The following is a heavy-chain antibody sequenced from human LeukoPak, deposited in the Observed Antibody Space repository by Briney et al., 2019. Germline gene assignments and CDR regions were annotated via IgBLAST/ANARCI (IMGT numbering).Heavy chain of an antibody. J-gene: IGHJ4*02. V-gene: IGHV1-2*04. D-gene: IGHD3-22*01. Sequence: ASVQVSCEASGYTFTGHYMHWVRQAPGQGLEWMGWINCNTGGTNYAQNFQGWVRMTRDTSISTVYMELSRLRSDDTAVYYCAREFSSSWFDYWGQGTLVTVSS. CDR3: AREFSSSWFDY. CDR1: GYTFTGHY. CDR2: INCNTGGT.